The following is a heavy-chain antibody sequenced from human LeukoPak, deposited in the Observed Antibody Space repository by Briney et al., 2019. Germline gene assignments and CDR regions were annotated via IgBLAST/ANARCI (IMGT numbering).Heavy chain of an antibody. V-gene: IGHV7-4-1*02. D-gene: IGHD3-10*01. CDR1: GYTFTGYY. CDR2: INTNTGNP. Sequence: ASVKVSCKASGYTFTGYYMHWVRQAPGQGLEWMGWINTNTGNPTYAQGFTGRFVFSLDTSVSTAYLQISSLKAEDTAVYYCASGFRGDHDYWGQGTLVTVSS. CDR3: ASGFRGDHDY. J-gene: IGHJ4*02.